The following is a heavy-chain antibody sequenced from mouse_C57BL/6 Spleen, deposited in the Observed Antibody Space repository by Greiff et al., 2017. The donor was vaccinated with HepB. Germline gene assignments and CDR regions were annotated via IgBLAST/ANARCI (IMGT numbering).Heavy chain of an antibody. D-gene: IGHD1-1*01. CDR2: ISSGGDYI. CDR1: GFTFSSYA. V-gene: IGHV5-9-1*02. J-gene: IGHJ1*03. CDR3: TRFITTVVDRYFDV. Sequence: EVMLVESGEGLVKPGGSLKLSCAASGFTFSSYAMSWVRQTPEKRLEWVAYISSGGDYIYYADTVKGRFTISRDNARNTLYLQMSSLKSEDTAMYYCTRFITTVVDRYFDVWGTGTTVTVSS.